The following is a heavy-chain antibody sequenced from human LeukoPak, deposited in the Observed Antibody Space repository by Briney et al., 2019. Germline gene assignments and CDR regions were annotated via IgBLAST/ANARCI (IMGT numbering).Heavy chain of an antibody. D-gene: IGHD3-3*01. CDR3: ARRRLRFHPGFDP. CDR2: ISHNGTT. Sequence: PSETLSLTCAVYGGSSSAFFWSWIRQSPRKGLEWIGEISHNGTTNYSPSLKSRITISVDSSKNQFSLRVKSVTAADTAVYYCARRRLRFHPGFDPWGQGTLVTVSS. V-gene: IGHV4-34*01. CDR1: GGSSSAFF. J-gene: IGHJ5*02.